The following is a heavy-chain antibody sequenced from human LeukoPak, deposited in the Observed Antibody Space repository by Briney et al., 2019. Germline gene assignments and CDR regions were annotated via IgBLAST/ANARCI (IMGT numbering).Heavy chain of an antibody. Sequence: GGSLRLSCSASGFMFSGYEMNWVRQAPGKGLEWVSYISSSGRTIYYADSVKGRFTISRDDAKNSLYLQMSSLRVEDTAVYYCATSPNYFDYWGQGTLVTVSS. CDR1: GFMFSGYE. J-gene: IGHJ4*02. V-gene: IGHV3-48*03. CDR3: ATSPNYFDY. CDR2: ISSSGRTI.